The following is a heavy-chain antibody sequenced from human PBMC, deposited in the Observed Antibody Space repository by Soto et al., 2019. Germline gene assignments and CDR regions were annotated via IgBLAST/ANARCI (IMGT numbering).Heavy chain of an antibody. J-gene: IGHJ1*01. Sequence: EVQVLESGGGLVQPGGSLRLSCAASGFTIRNYAMSWVRQAPGKALEWVAGISGTTDRTYYRDSVEGRFTIFKDTSKNTLYLEMNSLRADDTALYRCEGSWTWCQGTLVTVSS. CDR1: GFTIRNYA. CDR2: ISGTTDRT. CDR3: EGSWT. D-gene: IGHD5-12*01. V-gene: IGHV3-23*02.